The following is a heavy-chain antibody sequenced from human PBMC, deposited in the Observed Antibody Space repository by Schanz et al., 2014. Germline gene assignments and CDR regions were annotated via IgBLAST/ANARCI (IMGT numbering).Heavy chain of an antibody. CDR2: FIVDSGNT. Sequence: EVQLLDSGGGLVQPGGSLRLSCAASGFTFSNYAMSWVRQAPGKGLEWVSGFIVDSGNTYYADSVKGRFTISRDNSKNTLYLQMNTLRAEDTAVYYCAREQIMAAAGLVDYWGQGTLVTVSS. CDR3: AREQIMAAAGLVDY. J-gene: IGHJ4*02. CDR1: GFTFSNYA. D-gene: IGHD6-13*01. V-gene: IGHV3-23*01.